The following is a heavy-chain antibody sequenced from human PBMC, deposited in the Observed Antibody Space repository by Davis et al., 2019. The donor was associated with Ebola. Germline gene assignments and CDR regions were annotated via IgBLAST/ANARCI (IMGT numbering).Heavy chain of an antibody. CDR3: ARGGSGSGWYSRNYYYYGMDV. CDR2: INPNSGGT. D-gene: IGHD6-19*01. J-gene: IGHJ6*02. CDR1: GYTFTGYY. Sequence: AASVKVSCKASGYTFTGYYMHWVRQAPGQGLEWMGWINPNSGGTNYAQKFQGWVTMTRDTSISTAYMELSRLRSDDTAVYYCARGGSGSGWYSRNYYYYGMDVWGQGTTVTVSS. V-gene: IGHV1-2*04.